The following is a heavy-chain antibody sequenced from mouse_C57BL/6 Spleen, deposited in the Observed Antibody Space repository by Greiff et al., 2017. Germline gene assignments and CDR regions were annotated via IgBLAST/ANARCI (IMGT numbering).Heavy chain of an antibody. J-gene: IGHJ3*01. CDR1: GFTFSSYG. CDR2: ISSGGSYT. V-gene: IGHV5-6*01. D-gene: IGHD1-1*01. CDR3: ARHGDGSSSWFAY. Sequence: EVQLQQSGGDLVKPGGSLKLSCAASGFTFSSYGMSWVRQTPDKRLEWVATISSGGSYTYYPDSVKGRFTISRDNAKNTLYLQMSSLKSEDTAMYYCARHGDGSSSWFAYWGQGTLVTVSA.